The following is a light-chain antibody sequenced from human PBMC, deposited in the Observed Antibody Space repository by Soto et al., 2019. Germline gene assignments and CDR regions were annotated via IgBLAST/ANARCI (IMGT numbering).Light chain of an antibody. J-gene: IGKJ2*01. CDR1: QTISKF. Sequence: DIQMTQSPSSLSASVGDRVTITCRASQTISKFLNWYQQKPGKAPKLLIYAASGLQGGVPSRFSGSGSGTDCNLTISSLQPEDFASYHCQQSHSPPYTFGQGTKLEIK. CDR3: QQSHSPPYT. V-gene: IGKV1-39*01. CDR2: AAS.